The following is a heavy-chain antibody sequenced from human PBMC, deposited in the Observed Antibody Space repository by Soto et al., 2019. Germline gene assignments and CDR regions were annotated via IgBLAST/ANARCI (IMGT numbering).Heavy chain of an antibody. J-gene: IGHJ4*02. Sequence: GGSLRLSCAASGFTFSSYGMHWVRQAPGKGLEWVAVISYDGSNKYYADSVKGRFTISRDNSKNTLYLQMNSLRAEDTAVYYCAKDAYGSGSYMRYYFDYWGQGTLVTVSS. CDR2: ISYDGSNK. D-gene: IGHD3-10*01. CDR3: AKDAYGSGSYMRYYFDY. V-gene: IGHV3-30*18. CDR1: GFTFSSYG.